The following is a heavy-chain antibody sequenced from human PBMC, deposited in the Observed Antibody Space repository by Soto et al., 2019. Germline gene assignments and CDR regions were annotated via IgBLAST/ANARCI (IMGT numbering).Heavy chain of an antibody. V-gene: IGHV1-8*01. D-gene: IGHD4-17*01. CDR1: GYTFTSYD. J-gene: IGHJ4*02. CDR3: ARGPYDYGDYNFDY. CDR2: MNPNSGNT. Sequence: ASVKVSCKASGYTFTSYDINWVRQATGQGLEWMGWMNPNSGNTGYAQKFQGRVTMTRNTSISTAYMELSSLRSEDTAVYYCARGPYDYGDYNFDYWGQGTLVTVSS.